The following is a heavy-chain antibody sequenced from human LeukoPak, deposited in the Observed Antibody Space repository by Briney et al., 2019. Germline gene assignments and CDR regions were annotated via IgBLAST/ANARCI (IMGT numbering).Heavy chain of an antibody. D-gene: IGHD3-22*01. CDR3: ARHGPNYYDSSGPGWFDP. Sequence: PSETLSLTCTVSGGSISSYYWSWIRQPPGKGLEWIGYIYYSGSTNYNPSLKSRVTISVDTSKNQFSLKLSSVTAADTAVYYCARHGPNYYDSSGPGWFDPWGQGTLVTVSS. J-gene: IGHJ5*02. CDR2: IYYSGST. CDR1: GGSISSYY. V-gene: IGHV4-59*08.